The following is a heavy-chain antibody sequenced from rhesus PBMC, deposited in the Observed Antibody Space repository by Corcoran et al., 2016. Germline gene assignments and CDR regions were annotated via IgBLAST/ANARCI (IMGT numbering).Heavy chain of an antibody. D-gene: IGHD4-23*01. CDR1: GGSISSIY. V-gene: IGHV4-173*01. CDR2: ISGSGGIT. Sequence: QLQLQESGPGLVKPSETLSLTCAVSGGSISSIYWSWIRPSPGKGLEWIGRISGSGGITDYNPSLKSRVTISTDPSKNPFSLTLCSVTAAATALYYCARELNTVTTQTHFDYWGQGVLVTVSS. CDR3: ARELNTVTTQTHFDY. J-gene: IGHJ4*01.